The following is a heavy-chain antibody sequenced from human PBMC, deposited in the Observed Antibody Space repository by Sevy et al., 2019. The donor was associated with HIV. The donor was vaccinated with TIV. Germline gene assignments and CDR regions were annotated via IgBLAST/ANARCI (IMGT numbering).Heavy chain of an antibody. CDR3: ARGGPTVEWFDS. D-gene: IGHD2-15*01. V-gene: IGHV4-39*02. CDR2: VFYSGST. CDR1: GGSFSSSPYY. Sequence: WETLSLTCSVSGGSFSSSPYYWAWIRQPPGQGLEWIGCVFYSGSTYYTPSLKSRVTISVDTSKTHFSLKLRSVTAADTAVYYCARGGPTVEWFDSWGQGTLVTVSS. J-gene: IGHJ5*01.